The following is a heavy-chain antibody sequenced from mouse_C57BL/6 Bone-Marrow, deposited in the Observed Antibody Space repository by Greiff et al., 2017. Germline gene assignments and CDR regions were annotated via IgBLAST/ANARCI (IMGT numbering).Heavy chain of an antibody. V-gene: IGHV1-55*01. CDR1: GYTFTSYW. CDR3: SGRNYYGSSRPFDY. CDR2: IYPGSGRP. D-gene: IGHD1-1*01. Sequence: QVQLKQPGAELVKPGASVKMSCKASGYTFTSYWITWVKQRPGQGLEWIGDIYPGSGRPNYNEKFKSKATLTVDTSSSTAYMQLSSLTSEDSAVYYCSGRNYYGSSRPFDYWGQGTTLTVSS. J-gene: IGHJ2*01.